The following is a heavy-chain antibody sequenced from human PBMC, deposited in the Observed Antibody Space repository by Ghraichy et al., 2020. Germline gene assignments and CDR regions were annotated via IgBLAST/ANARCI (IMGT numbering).Heavy chain of an antibody. Sequence: GGSLRLSCAASGFTFSSYAMSWVRQAPGKGLEWVSAISGSGGSTYYADSVKGRFTISRDNSKNTLYLQMNSLRAEDTAVYYCAKWGDCSSTSCYKDINYYYGMDVWGQGTTVTVSS. CDR3: AKWGDCSSTSCYKDINYYYGMDV. J-gene: IGHJ6*02. CDR1: GFTFSSYA. CDR2: ISGSGGST. V-gene: IGHV3-23*01. D-gene: IGHD2-2*02.